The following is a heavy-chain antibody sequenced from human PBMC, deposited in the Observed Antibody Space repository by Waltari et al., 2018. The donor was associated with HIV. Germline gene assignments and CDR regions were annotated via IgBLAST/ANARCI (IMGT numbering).Heavy chain of an antibody. CDR1: VGSVTTTSYN. J-gene: IGHJ4*02. V-gene: IGHV4-39*01. CDR3: ASSRRSHYDRGYFDD. Sequence: QMQLQESGPGLVKPSETLSLTCTVSVGSVTTTSYNWGWIRQPPGKALEWIASIYFSGTSFYNPPPKPRVSISVDTSKNQFSLKLTSVTAADTAVYYCASSRRSHYDRGYFDDWSQGTLVTVSS. CDR2: IYFSGTS. D-gene: IGHD1-26*01.